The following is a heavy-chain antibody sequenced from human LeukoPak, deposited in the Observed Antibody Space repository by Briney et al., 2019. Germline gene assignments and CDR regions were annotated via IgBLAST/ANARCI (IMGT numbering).Heavy chain of an antibody. D-gene: IGHD3-9*01. J-gene: IGHJ6*03. Sequence: GGSLRLSCAASGFTFSDYYMSWIRQAPGKGLEWVGRIKSKTDGGTTDYAAPVKGRFTISRDDSKNTLYLQMNSLKAEDTAVYYCTTELTGYYGYYYYMDVWGKGTTVTVSS. V-gene: IGHV3-15*01. CDR3: TTELTGYYGYYYYMDV. CDR1: GFTFSDYY. CDR2: IKSKTDGGTT.